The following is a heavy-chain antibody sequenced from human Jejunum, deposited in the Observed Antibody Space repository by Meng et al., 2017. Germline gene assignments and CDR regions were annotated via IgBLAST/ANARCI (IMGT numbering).Heavy chain of an antibody. CDR2: IRNDESNI. J-gene: IGHJ3*02. V-gene: IGHV3-74*03. D-gene: IGHD2-15*01. Sequence: GGSLRLSCAASGFTFSNNWMNWVRQVPGKGLVWVSRIRNDESNIKYADSVKGRFTISRDNDKNTLYLQMNNLRAEDTAVYYCAKDLRWNALDMWGPGTLVTVSS. CDR1: GFTFSNNW. CDR3: AKDLRWNALDM.